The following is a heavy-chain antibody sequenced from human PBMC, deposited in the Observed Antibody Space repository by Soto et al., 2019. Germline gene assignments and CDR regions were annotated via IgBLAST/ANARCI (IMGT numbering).Heavy chain of an antibody. CDR1: GGSISSSSYY. CDR3: ASQASPYYYYGMNV. Sequence: SETLSLTCTVSGGSISSSSYYWGWIRQPPGKGLEWIGSIYYSGSTYYNPSLKSRVTISVDTSKNQFSLKLSSVTAADTAVYYCASQASPYYYYGMNVWGQGTTVTVSS. V-gene: IGHV4-39*01. CDR2: IYYSGST. J-gene: IGHJ6*02.